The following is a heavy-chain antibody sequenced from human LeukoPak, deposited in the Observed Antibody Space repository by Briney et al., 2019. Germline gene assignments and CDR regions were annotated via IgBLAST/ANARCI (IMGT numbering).Heavy chain of an antibody. CDR3: ARVYYDSSGYSDNYGDAFDI. D-gene: IGHD3-22*01. CDR2: MNPNSGNT. V-gene: IGHV1-8*01. J-gene: IGHJ3*02. CDR1: GYTFTSYD. Sequence: ASVKVSCKASGYTFTSYDINWVRQATGQGLEWMGWMNPNSGNTGYAQKFQGRVTMTRNTSISTAYMELSSLRSEDTVVYYCARVYYDSSGYSDNYGDAFDIWGQGTMVTVSS.